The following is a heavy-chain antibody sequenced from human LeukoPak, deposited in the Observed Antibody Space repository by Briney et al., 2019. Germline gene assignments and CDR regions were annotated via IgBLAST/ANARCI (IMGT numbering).Heavy chain of an antibody. CDR3: AREFTGYGNTDY. V-gene: IGHV3-7*03. CDR2: IRADGVEK. D-gene: IGHD5-12*01. Sequence: PGGSLRLSCTAAGFSLSMYWMSWVRQAPGKGLEWVANIRADGVEKYYVDSVRGRFTIPTDPAKNALYLQTNSLRPDDTAVYYCAREFTGYGNTDYWGQGTLVTVPS. CDR1: GFSLSMYW. J-gene: IGHJ4*02.